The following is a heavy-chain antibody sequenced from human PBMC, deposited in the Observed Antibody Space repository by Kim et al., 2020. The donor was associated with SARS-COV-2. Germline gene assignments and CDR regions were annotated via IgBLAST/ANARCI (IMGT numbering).Heavy chain of an antibody. CDR3: ARDLSGSDDL. J-gene: IGHJ5*02. CDR2: SNEDGSIT. Sequence: GGSLRLSCAASGFTFSKYWMHRVRQVPGEGLVWVSRSNEDGSITNYADSVRGRLTISRDNARSTLYLQMNSLGAEDTALYYCARDLSGSDDLWGQGTLVTVSS. D-gene: IGHD5-12*01. CDR1: GFTFSKYW. V-gene: IGHV3-74*01.